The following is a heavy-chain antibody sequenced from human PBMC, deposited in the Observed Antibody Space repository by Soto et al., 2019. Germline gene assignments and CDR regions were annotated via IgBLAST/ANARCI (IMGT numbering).Heavy chain of an antibody. J-gene: IGHJ5*02. CDR1: GDSITTTNSY. Sequence: QVQLQESGPGLVKPSETLSLTCTVSGDSITTTNSYWGWVRQPPGKGLEWIATFSYSGTVSPNPSLTSRVSISIHSLRNQFSMNLGSITAADTAVYFCARHVAHCTTPNCSCLGVLFDPWGQGTLVTVSS. CDR2: FSYSGTV. D-gene: IGHD2-8*01. V-gene: IGHV4-39*01. CDR3: ARHVAHCTTPNCSCLGVLFDP.